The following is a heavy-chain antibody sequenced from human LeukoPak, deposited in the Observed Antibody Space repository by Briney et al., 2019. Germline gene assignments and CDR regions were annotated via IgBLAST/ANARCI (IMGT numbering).Heavy chain of an antibody. CDR2: MNPNSGNR. V-gene: IGHV1-8*03. Sequence: ASVKVSCKASGYTLSSYDINWVRQATGQGLEWMGWMNPNSGNRGYAQKFQGRVTITRNTSISTAYMELSSLRSEDTAVYYCARTVHRNWFDPWGQGTLVTVSS. J-gene: IGHJ5*02. CDR3: ARTVHRNWFDP. CDR1: GYTLSSYD. D-gene: IGHD6-6*01.